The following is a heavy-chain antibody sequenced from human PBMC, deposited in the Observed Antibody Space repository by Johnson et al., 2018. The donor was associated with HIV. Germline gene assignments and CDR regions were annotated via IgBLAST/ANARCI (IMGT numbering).Heavy chain of an antibody. CDR2: ISYDGSNK. V-gene: IGHV3-30-3*01. Sequence: VQLMESGGGVVQPGRSLRLSCAASGFTFSSYAMHWVRQAPGKGLEWVAVISYDGSNKYYADSVKGRFTISRDNSKNTLYLQMNSLKTEDTAVYYCTTDPERTVTTRGLDAFDIWGQGTMVTVSS. CDR3: TTDPERTVTTRGLDAFDI. J-gene: IGHJ3*02. D-gene: IGHD4-17*01. CDR1: GFTFSSYA.